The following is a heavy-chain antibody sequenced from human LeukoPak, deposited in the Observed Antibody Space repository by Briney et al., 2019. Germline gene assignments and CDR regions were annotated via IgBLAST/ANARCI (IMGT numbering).Heavy chain of an antibody. V-gene: IGHV4-38-2*02. J-gene: IGHJ5*02. Sequence: SETLSLTCTVSGYSISSGYYWGCIRQPPGKGLEWIGSFDQSGSTYYNPSLKSRVTISVDTSKNQFSLKLSSVTAADTAVYYCARDRTGIVGATGWFDPWGQGTLVTVSS. CDR1: GYSISSGYY. CDR2: FDQSGST. D-gene: IGHD1-26*01. CDR3: ARDRTGIVGATGWFDP.